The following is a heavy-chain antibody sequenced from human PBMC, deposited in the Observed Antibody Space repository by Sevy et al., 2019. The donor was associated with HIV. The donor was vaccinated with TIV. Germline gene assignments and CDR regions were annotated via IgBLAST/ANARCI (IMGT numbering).Heavy chain of an antibody. CDR3: ARRLSYYDSSGYPSPPDY. V-gene: IGHV5-51*01. Sequence: GESLKISCKGSGYSFTSYWIGWVRQMPGKGLEWMGIIYPGDSETRCGPSFQGQVTISADKSISTAYLQWSSLKASDTAMYYCARRLSYYDSSGYPSPPDYWGQGTLVTV. CDR2: IYPGDSET. D-gene: IGHD3-22*01. J-gene: IGHJ4*02. CDR1: GYSFTSYW.